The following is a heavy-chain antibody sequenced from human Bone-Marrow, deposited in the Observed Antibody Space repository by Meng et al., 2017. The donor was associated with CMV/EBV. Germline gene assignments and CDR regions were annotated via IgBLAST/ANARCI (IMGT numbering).Heavy chain of an antibody. CDR3: TTESYYYDSSGWADLLKLFDY. D-gene: IGHD3-22*01. V-gene: IGHV3-15*01. CDR2: IKSKTDGGTT. CDR1: GFTFSSYE. Sequence: GESLKISCAASGFTFSSYEMNWVRQAPGKGLEWVGRIKSKTDGGTTDYAAPVKGRFTISRDDSKNTLYLQMNSLKTEDTAVYYCTTESYYYDSSGWADLLKLFDYWGQGTRVTVSS. J-gene: IGHJ4*02.